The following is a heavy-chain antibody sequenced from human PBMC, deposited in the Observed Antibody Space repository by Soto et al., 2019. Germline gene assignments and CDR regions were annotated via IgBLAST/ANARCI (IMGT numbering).Heavy chain of an antibody. V-gene: IGHV5-51*03. CDR2: VYPDDSDT. Sequence: EVQLVQSGAEVKKPGESLMVSCKASGYDFNIYWIGWVRQLPGKGLEWMGVVYPDDSDTIYSPSFQGLVTISVDKSISTAYLQGSSRKASDTAMYYCARRVHSNSPGGGLAVWGQGTTVIVSS. D-gene: IGHD2-2*01. CDR1: GYDFNIYW. J-gene: IGHJ6*02. CDR3: ARRVHSNSPGGGLAV.